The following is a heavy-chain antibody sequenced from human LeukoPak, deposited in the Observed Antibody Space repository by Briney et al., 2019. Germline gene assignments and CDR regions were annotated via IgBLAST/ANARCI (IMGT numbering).Heavy chain of an antibody. D-gene: IGHD3-16*02. Sequence: QPGGSLRLSCAASGFTFSSYWMSWVRQAPGKGLEWVANIKQDGSEKYYVGSVKGRFTISRDNAKNSLYLQMNSLRAEDTAVYYCARVYDYVWGSYRNFDYWGQGTLVTVSS. J-gene: IGHJ4*02. V-gene: IGHV3-7*01. CDR1: GFTFSSYW. CDR2: IKQDGSEK. CDR3: ARVYDYVWGSYRNFDY.